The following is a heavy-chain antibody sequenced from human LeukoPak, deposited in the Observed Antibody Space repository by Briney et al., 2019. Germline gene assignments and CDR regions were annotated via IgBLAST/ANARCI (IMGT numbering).Heavy chain of an antibody. J-gene: IGHJ4*02. CDR2: ISSSGGTI. CDR3: ARASSIAARPVDY. D-gene: IGHD6-6*01. CDR1: GFTFSDYY. V-gene: IGHV3-11*01. Sequence: GGSLRLSCAASGFTFSDYYMSWIRQAPGKGLEWVSYISSSGGTIYYADSVKGRFTISRDNAKNSLYLQMNSLRAEDTAVYYCARASSIAARPVDYWGQGTLVTVSS.